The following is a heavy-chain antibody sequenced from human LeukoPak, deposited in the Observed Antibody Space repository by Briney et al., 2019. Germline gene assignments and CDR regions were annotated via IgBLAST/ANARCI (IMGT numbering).Heavy chain of an antibody. V-gene: IGHV3-64*01. CDR2: ISSNGGST. Sequence: GGSLRLSCAASGFTFSSYAMHWVRQAPGKGLEYVSAISSNGGSTYYANSVKGRFTISRDNSKNTLYLQMGSLRAEDMAVYYCAKGGYCSSTICYTIGGPIDYWGQGTLVTVSS. CDR3: AKGGYCSSTICYTIGGPIDY. D-gene: IGHD2-2*01. J-gene: IGHJ4*02. CDR1: GFTFSSYA.